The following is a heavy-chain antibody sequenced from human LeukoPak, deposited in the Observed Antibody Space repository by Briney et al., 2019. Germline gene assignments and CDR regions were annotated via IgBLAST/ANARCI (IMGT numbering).Heavy chain of an antibody. CDR2: ISWNSGSI. CDR1: GFTFDDYA. CDR3: AKASTHYYGSGSYRN. Sequence: PGGSLRLSCAGSGFTFDDYAMHWVRQAPGKGLEWVSGISWNSGSIGYADSVKGRFTISRDNAKNSLYLQMNSLRAEDTALYYCAKASTHYYGSGSYRNWGQGTLVTVSS. V-gene: IGHV3-9*01. D-gene: IGHD3-10*01. J-gene: IGHJ4*02.